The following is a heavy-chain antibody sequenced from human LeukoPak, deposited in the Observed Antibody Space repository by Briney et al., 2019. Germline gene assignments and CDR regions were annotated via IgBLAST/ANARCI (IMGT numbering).Heavy chain of an antibody. CDR3: ARGPAAYHSWYFDL. J-gene: IGHJ2*01. CDR1: GGTFSSYA. V-gene: IGHV1-69*13. Sequence: ASVKVSCKASGGTFSSYAISWVRQAPGQGLEWMGGIIPIFGTANYAQKFQGRVTITADESTSTAYMELSSLRSEDTAVYYCARGPAAYHSWYFDLWGRGTLVTVSS. D-gene: IGHD2-2*01. CDR2: IIPIFGTA.